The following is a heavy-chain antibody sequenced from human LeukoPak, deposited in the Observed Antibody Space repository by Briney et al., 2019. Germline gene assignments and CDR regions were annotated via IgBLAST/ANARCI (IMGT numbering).Heavy chain of an antibody. Sequence: GESLKIPCKGSGYRFTRYWIGWVRQMPGEGLQWMGIIYPGDSDTRYSPSFQGQVTISADKSITTAYLQWSSLKASDSAMYYCALAYCGGDCYSLSGVYFDYWGQGTLVTVSS. CDR1: GYRFTRYW. J-gene: IGHJ4*02. D-gene: IGHD2-21*02. CDR2: IYPGDSDT. V-gene: IGHV5-51*01. CDR3: ALAYCGGDCYSLSGVYFDY.